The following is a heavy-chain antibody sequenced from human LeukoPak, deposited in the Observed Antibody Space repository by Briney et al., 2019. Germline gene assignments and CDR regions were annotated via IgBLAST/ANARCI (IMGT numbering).Heavy chain of an antibody. V-gene: IGHV3-23*01. J-gene: IGHJ4*02. CDR2: ISGSGGST. Sequence: GGSLRLSCAASGFTFSSYAMSWVRQAPGKGLEWVSAISGSGGSTYYSDSVKGRFTIYRDNSKHTLYLQMNSLRAEDTAVYYCAKVAAGPYFDYWGQGTLVSVSS. D-gene: IGHD6-6*01. CDR3: AKVAAGPYFDY. CDR1: GFTFSSYA.